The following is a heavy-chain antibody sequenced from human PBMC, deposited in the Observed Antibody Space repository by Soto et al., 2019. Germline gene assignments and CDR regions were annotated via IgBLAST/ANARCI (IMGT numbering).Heavy chain of an antibody. Sequence: PGGSLRLSCAASGFIYSRYAMSWVRQATGKGLEWVSAISGSGGSTYYAHSVKCRLTISRDNSNNMLYLQMNSLRAEDTAVYFCAKVPQYSSGWYGIWFDPWGQGTLVTVSS. D-gene: IGHD6-19*01. J-gene: IGHJ5*02. CDR2: ISGSGGST. V-gene: IGHV3-23*01. CDR3: AKVPQYSSGWYGIWFDP. CDR1: GFIYSRYA.